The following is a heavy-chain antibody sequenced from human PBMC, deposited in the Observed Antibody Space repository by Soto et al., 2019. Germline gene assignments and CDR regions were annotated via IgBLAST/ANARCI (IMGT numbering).Heavy chain of an antibody. CDR3: ARDASYYSLGSGYYPSRNCMIV. J-gene: IGHJ6*01. V-gene: IGHV3-33*01. CDR2: IWYDGSKK. D-gene: IGHD3-3*01. Sequence: QVQVVESGGCVVQPGRSLRLSCAASGFTFSGFGMHWVRQAPGKGLEWVSLIWYDGSKKSYGDSVKGRFTISRDNSRKRVYLPTNCLRADDTAVYYCARDASYYSLGSGYYPSRNCMIVWGQGTMVTVSS. CDR1: GFTFSGFG.